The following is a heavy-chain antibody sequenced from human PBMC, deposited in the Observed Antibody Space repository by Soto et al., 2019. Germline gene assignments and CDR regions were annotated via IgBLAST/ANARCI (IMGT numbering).Heavy chain of an antibody. V-gene: IGHV3-30*18. CDR3: GKDARDSAPYYYGVDV. CDR1: GFTFKTHA. J-gene: IGHJ6*02. D-gene: IGHD4-4*01. CDR2: IAYDGNEK. Sequence: QVQLVESGGGVVQPGTSLRLSCAASGFTFKTHAMHWVRQAPGKGLEWMAVIAYDGNEKFYADSVKGRFTISRDNSKNELYLHTTPLRSLDTAASYGGKDARDSAPYYYGVDVWGQGTTVTVSS.